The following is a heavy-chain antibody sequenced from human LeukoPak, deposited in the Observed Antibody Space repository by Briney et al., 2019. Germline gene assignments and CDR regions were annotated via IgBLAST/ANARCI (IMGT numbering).Heavy chain of an antibody. Sequence: ASVKVSCKDSGYTFTNYGISWVRQAPGQGLEWMGIINPSGGSTSYAQKFQGRVTMTRDTSTSTVYMELSSLRSEDTAVYYCARDRAYYDSSGSLDYWGQGTLVTVSS. D-gene: IGHD3-22*01. CDR1: GYTFTNYG. CDR3: ARDRAYYDSSGSLDY. V-gene: IGHV1-46*01. J-gene: IGHJ4*02. CDR2: INPSGGST.